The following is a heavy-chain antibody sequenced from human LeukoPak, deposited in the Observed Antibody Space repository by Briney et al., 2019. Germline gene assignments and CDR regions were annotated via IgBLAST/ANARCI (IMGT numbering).Heavy chain of an antibody. J-gene: IGHJ3*02. D-gene: IGHD2-21*02. CDR1: GYSFTTYW. CDR2: IFPADSST. Sequence: GEPLKISCKASGYSFTTYWIGWVRQMPGKGLEWMGIIFPADSSTRYSPSFQGQLSVSADKSMTTAYPQWSSLKASDTAMYFCARWVTADRGKKDAFDIWGQGTMVTVSS. V-gene: IGHV5-51*01. CDR3: ARWVTADRGKKDAFDI.